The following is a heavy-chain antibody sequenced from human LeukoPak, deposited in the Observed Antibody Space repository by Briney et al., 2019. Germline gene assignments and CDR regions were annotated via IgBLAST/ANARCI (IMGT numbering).Heavy chain of an antibody. CDR1: VYTVTVHY. CDR2: INPISGVT. J-gene: IGHJ4*02. CDR3: AKDAYSGFSSSYNMDS. V-gene: IGHV1-2*02. Sequence: ASVSVSPTASVYTVTVHYLHWVRQAPGQGGEWGGWINPISGVTNYAQKFQGRVTMTRDTSINTAYMELHSLTSDDTAMYYCAKDAYSGFSSSYNMDSWGQGTLVTASS. D-gene: IGHD5-18*01.